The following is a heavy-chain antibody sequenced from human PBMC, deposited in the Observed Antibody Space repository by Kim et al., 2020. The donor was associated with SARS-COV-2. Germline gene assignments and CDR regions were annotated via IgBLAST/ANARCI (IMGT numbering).Heavy chain of an antibody. V-gene: IGHV1-2*06. CDR1: GYTFTGYY. CDR3: ASRLERIDYGDSP. CDR2: INPDSGGT. D-gene: IGHD4-17*01. J-gene: IGHJ4*02. Sequence: ASVKVSCKASGYTFTGYYMYWVRQAPGQGLEWMGRINPDSGGTNYAQKFQGRVTMTRDTSISTAYMELSRLSLDDTAVYYCASRLERIDYGDSPWGQGTLVTVSS.